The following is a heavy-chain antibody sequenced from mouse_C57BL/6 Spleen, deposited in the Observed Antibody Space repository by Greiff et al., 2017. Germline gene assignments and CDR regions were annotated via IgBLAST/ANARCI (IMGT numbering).Heavy chain of an antibody. V-gene: IGHV1-59*01. Sequence: VQLQQPGAELVRPGTSVKLSCKASGYTFTSYWMHWVKQRPGQGLEWIGVIDPSDSYTNYNQKFKGKATLTVDTSSSSAYMQLSSLTSEDSAVYYCANPWFAYWGQGTLVTVSA. CDR1: GYTFTSYW. CDR3: ANPWFAY. CDR2: IDPSDSYT. J-gene: IGHJ3*01.